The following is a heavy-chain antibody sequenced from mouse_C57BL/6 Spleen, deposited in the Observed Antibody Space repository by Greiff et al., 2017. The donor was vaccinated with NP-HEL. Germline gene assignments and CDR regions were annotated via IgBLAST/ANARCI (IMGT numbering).Heavy chain of an antibody. D-gene: IGHD3-2*02. Sequence: EVQLQQSGPELVKPGASVKISCKASGYTFTDYYMNWVKQSHGKSLEWIGDINPNNGGTSYNQKFKGKATLTVDKSSSTAYMELRSLTSEDSAVYYCARSGSGSYYFDYWGQGTTLTVSS. CDR1: GYTFTDYY. V-gene: IGHV1-26*01. CDR3: ARSGSGSYYFDY. CDR2: INPNNGGT. J-gene: IGHJ2*01.